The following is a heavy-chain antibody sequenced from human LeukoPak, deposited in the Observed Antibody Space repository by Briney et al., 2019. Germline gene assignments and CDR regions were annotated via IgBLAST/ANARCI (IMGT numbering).Heavy chain of an antibody. V-gene: IGHV3-11*03. CDR2: ISSSSSYT. J-gene: IGHJ4*02. CDR3: ASAGSGSYYDYY. Sequence: PGGSLRLSCAASGFTFSDYYMNWIRQAPGKGLEWVSYISSSSSYTNYADSVKGRFTISRDNAKNSLYLQMNSLRAEDTAVYYCASAGSGSYYDYYWGQGTLVTVSS. D-gene: IGHD3-10*01. CDR1: GFTFSDYY.